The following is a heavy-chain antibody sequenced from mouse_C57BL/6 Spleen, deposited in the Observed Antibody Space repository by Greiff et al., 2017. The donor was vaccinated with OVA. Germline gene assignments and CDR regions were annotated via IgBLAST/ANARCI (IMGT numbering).Heavy chain of an antibody. CDR2: IDPSDSET. Sequence: QVQLQQPGAELVRPGSSVKLSCKASGYTFTSYWMHWVKQRPIQGLEWIGNIDPSDSETNYNQKFKDKATLTVDKSSSTAYMQLSSLTSEDSAVYYCASDHYGSGAYWGQGTLVTVSA. V-gene: IGHV1-52*01. J-gene: IGHJ3*01. CDR1: GYTFTSYW. D-gene: IGHD1-1*01. CDR3: ASDHYGSGAY.